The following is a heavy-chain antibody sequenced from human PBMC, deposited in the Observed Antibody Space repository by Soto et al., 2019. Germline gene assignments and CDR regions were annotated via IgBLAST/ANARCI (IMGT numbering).Heavy chain of an antibody. D-gene: IGHD4-17*01. CDR1: GGSISSYY. V-gene: IGHV4-59*08. Sequence: QVQLQESGPGLVKPSETLSLTCTVSGGSISSYYWSWIRQPPGKGLEWIGYIYYSGSTNYNPSLKSRVTISVDTSKNQSSLKLSSVTAADTAVYYCARRYGDASDYWGQGTLVTVSS. CDR3: ARRYGDASDY. J-gene: IGHJ4*02. CDR2: IYYSGST.